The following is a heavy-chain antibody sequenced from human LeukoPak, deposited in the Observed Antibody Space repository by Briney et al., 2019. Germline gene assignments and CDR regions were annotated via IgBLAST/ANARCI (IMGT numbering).Heavy chain of an antibody. Sequence: GGSLRLSCAASGFTFSSNYMSWVRQAPGKGLEWVSVIYSGGSTYYADSVKGRFTISRDNSKNTLYLQMNSLRAEDTAVYYCARALQGSGWSDYWGQGTLVTVSS. CDR2: IYSGGST. D-gene: IGHD6-19*01. CDR1: GFTFSSNY. CDR3: ARALQGSGWSDY. V-gene: IGHV3-53*01. J-gene: IGHJ4*02.